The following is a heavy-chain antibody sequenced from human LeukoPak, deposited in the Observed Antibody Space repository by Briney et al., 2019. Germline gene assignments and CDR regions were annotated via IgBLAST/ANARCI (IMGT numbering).Heavy chain of an antibody. V-gene: IGHV4-4*09. Sequence: PSETLSLTCTVSGDSISSYYWSWIRQPPGKGLEWIGYIYTSVSTNYNPSLTSRVTTSVDTSKNQFSLKLSSVAAADTAVYYCARHARSDYANAKFDYWGQGALVTVSS. CDR2: IYTSVST. CDR3: ARHARSDYANAKFDY. CDR1: GDSISSYY. J-gene: IGHJ4*02. D-gene: IGHD4-17*01.